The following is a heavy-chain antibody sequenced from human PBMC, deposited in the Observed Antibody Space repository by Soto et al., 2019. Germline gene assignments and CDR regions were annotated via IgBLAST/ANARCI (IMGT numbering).Heavy chain of an antibody. V-gene: IGHV3-30*04. J-gene: IGHJ4*02. CDR1: GFSLTDSV. CDR3: AREGFSSGRAGGFDY. CDR2: ISHDATNK. D-gene: IGHD6-19*01. Sequence: QVQLVESGGGVAQPGRSLRLSCVVSGFSLTDSVLHWVRQAPDKGLEWVALISHDATNKQYGDSVKGRFTISRDTSENMVYLEMSSLRAEDTSVYYCAREGFSSGRAGGFDYWGQGTLVTVSS.